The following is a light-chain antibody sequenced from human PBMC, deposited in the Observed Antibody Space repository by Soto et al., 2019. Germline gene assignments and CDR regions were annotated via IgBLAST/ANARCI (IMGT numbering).Light chain of an antibody. CDR2: GAS. J-gene: IGKJ1*01. CDR3: QQYNNWPPRT. V-gene: IGKV3-15*01. CDR1: QSVSSN. Sequence: EIVMTQSPATLSVSPGERATLSCRASQSVSSNLAWYQQKPGQAPRLLIYGASTRATGIPARFSGSGSGTEFTLTIRSLQSEDFAVYYCQQYNNWPPRTCGQGTKVDIK.